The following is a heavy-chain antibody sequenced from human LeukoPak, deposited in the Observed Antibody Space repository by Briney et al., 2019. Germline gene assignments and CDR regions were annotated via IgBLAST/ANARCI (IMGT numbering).Heavy chain of an antibody. J-gene: IGHJ4*02. D-gene: IGHD2-8*01. CDR3: ARASLMVYAPKDY. V-gene: IGHV3-11*01. CDR2: ISSSGSTI. Sequence: GGSLRLSCAASGFTFSDYYMSWIRQAPGKGLEWVSYISSSGSTIYYADSVKGRFTISRDNAKNSLYLQMNSLRAEDTAVYYCARASLMVYAPKDYWGQGTLVTVSS. CDR1: GFTFSDYY.